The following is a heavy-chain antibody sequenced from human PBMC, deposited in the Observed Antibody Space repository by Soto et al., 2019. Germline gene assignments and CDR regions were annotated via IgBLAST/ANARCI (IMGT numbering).Heavy chain of an antibody. D-gene: IGHD3-16*01. V-gene: IGHV6-1*01. J-gene: IGHJ2*01. CDR3: ARGSLRGGNWYFDL. CDR2: TYYRSKWYN. CDR1: GDSVSKNSAT. Sequence: QEQLQQSGPGLVKPSQTLSLTCAISGDSVSKNSATWNWIRQSPARGLEWLGRTYYRSKWYNDYAVSVKSRITINPDTSKNQFSLQLNSVTPEDTEVYYCARGSLRGGNWYFDLWGRGTLVTVSS.